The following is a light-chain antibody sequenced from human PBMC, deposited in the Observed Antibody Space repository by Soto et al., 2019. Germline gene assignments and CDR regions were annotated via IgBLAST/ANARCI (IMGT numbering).Light chain of an antibody. CDR1: SSDVGGYNY. J-gene: IGLJ1*01. CDR3: SSYTSSRIYV. Sequence: QSALTQPASVSGSPGQSITISCTGTSSDVGGYNYVSWYQQHPGKAPKLIIYEVSNRPSGVSTRFSGSKSGNTASLTISGLQAEDEADYYCSSYTSSRIYVFGTGTKLTVL. V-gene: IGLV2-14*01. CDR2: EVS.